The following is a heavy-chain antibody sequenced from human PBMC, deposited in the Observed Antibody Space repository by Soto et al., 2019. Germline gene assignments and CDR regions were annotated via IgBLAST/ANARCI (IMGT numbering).Heavy chain of an antibody. V-gene: IGHV3-21*01. D-gene: IGHD3-16*02. Sequence: EVQLVESGGGLVKPGGSLRLSCAVSGFIFSRYSMNWVRQAPGKGLEWVSSIGTSGSYIYDTDSVKGRFTISRDNSKDSLYLQMNSLRAVDSLIYHCSRRSTFISLDYWGQGTPATVSS. CDR3: SRRSTFISLDY. CDR2: IGTSGSYI. J-gene: IGHJ4*02. CDR1: GFIFSRYS.